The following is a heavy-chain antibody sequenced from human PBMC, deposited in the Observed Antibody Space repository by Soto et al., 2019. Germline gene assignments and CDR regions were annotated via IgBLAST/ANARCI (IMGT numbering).Heavy chain of an antibody. Sequence: QVQLVESGGGVVQPGRSLRLSCAASGFTFSSYGMHWVRQAPGKGLEWVAVISYDGSNKYYADSVKGRFTISRDNSKNTLYLQMNSLRAEDTAVYYCANRRYYYDSSGYYYGQAPLDYWGQGTLVTVSS. D-gene: IGHD3-22*01. CDR3: ANRRYYYDSSGYYYGQAPLDY. V-gene: IGHV3-30*18. CDR1: GFTFSSYG. CDR2: ISYDGSNK. J-gene: IGHJ4*02.